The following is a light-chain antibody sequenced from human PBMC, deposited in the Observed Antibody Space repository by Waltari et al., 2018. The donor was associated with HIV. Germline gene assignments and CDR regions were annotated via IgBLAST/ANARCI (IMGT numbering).Light chain of an antibody. CDR3: AAWDASLSAVV. V-gene: IGLV1-47*01. Sequence: SVLTQPPSASATPAQRVTISCSASSSNLGLNYSYWYQQLPGTAPKLLIYRNNQRPSGVPDRFSGSKSGTSASLAISGLRSEDEADYYCAAWDASLSAVVFGGGTKLTVL. J-gene: IGLJ2*01. CDR2: RNN. CDR1: SSNLGLNY.